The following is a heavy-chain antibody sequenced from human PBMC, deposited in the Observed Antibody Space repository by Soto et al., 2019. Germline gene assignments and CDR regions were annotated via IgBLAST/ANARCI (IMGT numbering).Heavy chain of an antibody. Sequence: SLRLSCAASGFTFSSYAMHWVRQAPGKGLEWVAVISYDGSNKYYADSVKGRFTISRDNSKNTLYLQMNSLRAEDTAVYYCARDGSYGDIPYFDYWGQGTLVTVSS. D-gene: IGHD4-17*01. V-gene: IGHV3-30-3*01. CDR3: ARDGSYGDIPYFDY. CDR2: ISYDGSNK. CDR1: GFTFSSYA. J-gene: IGHJ4*02.